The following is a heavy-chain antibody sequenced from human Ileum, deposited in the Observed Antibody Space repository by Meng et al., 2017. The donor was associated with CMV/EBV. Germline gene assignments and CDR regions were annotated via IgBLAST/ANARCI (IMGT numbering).Heavy chain of an antibody. CDR2: IKHEGSEI. Sequence: GVSLRLSCVGSGFTLRSDWMAWVRQAPGKGLEWVANIKHEGSEIYYVDSVKGRFTVSRDNAKNSLYLQMNSLRVEDTAVYYCVGANRPLDYWGQGTLVTVSS. CDR1: GFTLRSDW. J-gene: IGHJ4*02. V-gene: IGHV3-7*01. D-gene: IGHD1/OR15-1a*01. CDR3: VGANRPLDY.